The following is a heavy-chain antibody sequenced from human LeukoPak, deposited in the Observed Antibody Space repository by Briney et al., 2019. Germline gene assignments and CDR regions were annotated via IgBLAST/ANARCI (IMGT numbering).Heavy chain of an antibody. D-gene: IGHD6-13*01. CDR3: TSGSDSRKQGY. J-gene: IGHJ4*02. V-gene: IGHV4-34*01. CDR1: GGSLSDHY. CDR2: ISQNEGI. Sequence: PSETLSLTCAVYGGSLSDHYWSWIRQPPGKGPEWIGEISQNEGIKYNPSLNSRVILSLDTSRNQFSLKLSSVTAADTAMYYCTSGSDSRKQGYYGQGTLVTVSS.